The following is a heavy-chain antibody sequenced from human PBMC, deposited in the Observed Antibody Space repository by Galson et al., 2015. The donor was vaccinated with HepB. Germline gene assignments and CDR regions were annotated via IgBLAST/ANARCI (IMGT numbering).Heavy chain of an antibody. J-gene: IGHJ4*02. D-gene: IGHD6-19*01. CDR3: ARAGGTAVAGDYYFDY. V-gene: IGHV3-53*01. CDR1: GFTVSSNY. Sequence: SLRLSCAASGFTVSSNYMSWVRQAPGKGLEWVSVIYSGGSTYYADSVKGRFTISRDNPKNTLYLQMNSLRAEDTAVYYCARAGGTAVAGDYYFDYWGQATLVTVSS. CDR2: IYSGGST.